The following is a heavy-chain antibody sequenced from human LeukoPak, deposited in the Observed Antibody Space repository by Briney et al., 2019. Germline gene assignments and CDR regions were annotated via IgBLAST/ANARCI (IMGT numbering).Heavy chain of an antibody. Sequence: PGGPLRLSCAASGFTFSTYSMNWVRQAPGKGLEWVSSISSSSSYIYYADSVKGRFTISRDNAKNSLYLQMNSLRAEDTAVYYCARDYTMIVLVNDAFDIWGQGTMVTVSS. CDR2: ISSSSSYI. J-gene: IGHJ3*02. V-gene: IGHV3-21*01. D-gene: IGHD3-22*01. CDR3: ARDYTMIVLVNDAFDI. CDR1: GFTFSTYS.